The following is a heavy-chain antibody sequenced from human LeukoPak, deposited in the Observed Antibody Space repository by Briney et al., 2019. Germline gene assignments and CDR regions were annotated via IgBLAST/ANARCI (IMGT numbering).Heavy chain of an antibody. CDR1: GGTFSSYA. J-gene: IGHJ6*02. CDR3: ARVPFEEDGYRREGYYYYGMDV. V-gene: IGHV1-69*13. Sequence: SVKVSCKASGGTFSSYAISWVRQAPGQGLEWMGGIIPIFGTANYAQKFQGRVTITADESTCTAYMELSSLRSEDTAVYYCARVPFEEDGYRREGYYYYGMDVWGQGTTVTVSS. D-gene: IGHD5-24*01. CDR2: IIPIFGTA.